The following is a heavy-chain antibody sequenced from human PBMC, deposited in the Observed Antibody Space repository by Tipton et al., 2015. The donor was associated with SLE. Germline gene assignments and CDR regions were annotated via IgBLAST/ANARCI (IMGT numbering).Heavy chain of an antibody. Sequence: TLSLTCTVSGGSITNHYWNWIRQPPGKGLEWIGYIHYSGTTHDNPSLKSRLSVSLDTSKNQFSLTPLSLTAADTAVYFCARHYGDYTLSYFDHWGQGTLVSV. J-gene: IGHJ4*02. CDR3: ARHYGDYTLSYFDH. D-gene: IGHD4-17*01. V-gene: IGHV4-59*11. CDR2: IHYSGTT. CDR1: GGSITNHY.